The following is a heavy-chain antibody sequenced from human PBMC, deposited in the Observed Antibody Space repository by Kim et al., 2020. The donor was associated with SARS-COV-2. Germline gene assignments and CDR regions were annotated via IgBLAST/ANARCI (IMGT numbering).Heavy chain of an antibody. J-gene: IGHJ6*02. V-gene: IGHV3-30*18. CDR3: AKVYGRPQRTTTVVTPLLYGMDV. CDR1: GFTFSSYG. Sequence: GGSLRLSCAASGFTFSSYGMHWVRQAPGKGLEWVAVISYDGSNKYYADSVKGRFTISRDNSKNTLYLQMNSLRAEDTAVYYCAKVYGRPQRTTTVVTPLLYGMDVWGQGTTVTVSS. CDR2: ISYDGSNK. D-gene: IGHD4-17*01.